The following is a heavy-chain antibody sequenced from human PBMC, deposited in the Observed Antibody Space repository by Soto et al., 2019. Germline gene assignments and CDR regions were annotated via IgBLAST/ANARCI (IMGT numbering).Heavy chain of an antibody. J-gene: IGHJ4*02. V-gene: IGHV3-48*02. CDR1: GFTFSSYS. Sequence: GGSLRLSCAASGFTFSSYSVNWVRQAPGKGLEWVSYISSSSSTIYYADSVKGRFTISRDNAKNSLYLQMNSLRDEDTAVYYCARETYYYDSSGYYNPFEYWGQGTLVTVPS. D-gene: IGHD3-22*01. CDR2: ISSSSSTI. CDR3: ARETYYYDSSGYYNPFEY.